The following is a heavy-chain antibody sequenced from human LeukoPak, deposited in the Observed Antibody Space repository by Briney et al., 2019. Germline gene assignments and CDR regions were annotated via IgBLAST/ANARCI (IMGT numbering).Heavy chain of an antibody. J-gene: IGHJ5*02. V-gene: IGHV4-39*07. CDR2: IYYSGST. Sequence: PSETLSLTCTVPGGSISSSSYYWGWIRQPPGKGLEWIGSIYYSGSTYYNPSLKSRVTISVDTSKNQFSLKLSSVTAADTAVYYCARLRGITMKQHGQSWFDPWGQGTLVTVSS. CDR3: ARLRGITMKQHGQSWFDP. CDR1: GGSISSSSYY. D-gene: IGHD3-22*01.